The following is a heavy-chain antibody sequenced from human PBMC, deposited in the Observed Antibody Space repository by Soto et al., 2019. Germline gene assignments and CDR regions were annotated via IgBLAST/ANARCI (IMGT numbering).Heavy chain of an antibody. D-gene: IGHD2-21*02. CDR2: IYPGDSHT. V-gene: IGHV5-51*01. Sequence: PXASQRLSCKGSGYSCTSYWVGLVIQMPGKGLEWMGIIYPGDSHTKYSPSFQGQVTISADKSISTAYRPWSSLKASDTAMYDRARESNCHTYCCYGMDVWGQRNTVSASS. CDR3: ARESNCHTYCCYGMDV. CDR1: GYSCTSYW. J-gene: IGHJ6*02.